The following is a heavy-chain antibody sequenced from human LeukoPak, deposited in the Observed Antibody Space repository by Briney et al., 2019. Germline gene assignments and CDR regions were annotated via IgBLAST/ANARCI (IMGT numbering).Heavy chain of an antibody. D-gene: IGHD3-16*01. J-gene: IGHJ5*02. Sequence: PSETLSLTCTVSGSSISSYYWNWIRQPAGKGLEWIGRIYTSGSTNYNPSLKSRVTISVDKSKNQFSLKLSSVIAADTAVYYCARTPSFDVWGSYDWFDPWGQGTLVTVSS. V-gene: IGHV4-4*07. CDR1: GSSISSYY. CDR2: IYTSGST. CDR3: ARTPSFDVWGSYDWFDP.